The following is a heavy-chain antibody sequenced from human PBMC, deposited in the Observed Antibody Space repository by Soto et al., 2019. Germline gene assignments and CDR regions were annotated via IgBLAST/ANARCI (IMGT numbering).Heavy chain of an antibody. CDR1: GGSFSGYY. Sequence: SETLSLTCAVYGGSFSGYYWSWIRQPPGKGLEWIGEINHSGSTNYNPSLKSRVTISVDTSKNQFSLKLSSVTAADTAEYYCARGCLGQCSTGATFDPWGQGTLVTVSS. CDR2: INHSGST. J-gene: IGHJ5*02. CDR3: ARGCLGQCSTGATFDP. D-gene: IGHD2-2*01. V-gene: IGHV4-34*01.